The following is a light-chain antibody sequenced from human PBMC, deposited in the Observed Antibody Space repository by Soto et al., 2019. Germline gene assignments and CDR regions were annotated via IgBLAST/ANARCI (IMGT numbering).Light chain of an antibody. CDR2: GAS. CDR1: QSVSTNY. J-gene: IGKJ1*01. Sequence: EIVLTQSPATLSLSPGERATLSCRASQSVSTNYLAWYQQKPGQAPRPLIYGASSRAPGIPDRFSGSGSGTDFTLTISRLEPEDFAVYYCQQYGSSPWTFGQGTKVDIK. V-gene: IGKV3-20*01. CDR3: QQYGSSPWT.